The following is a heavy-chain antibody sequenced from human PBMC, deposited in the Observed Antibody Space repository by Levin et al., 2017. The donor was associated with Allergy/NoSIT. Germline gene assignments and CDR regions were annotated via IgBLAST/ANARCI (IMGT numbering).Heavy chain of an antibody. V-gene: IGHV4-34*01. Sequence: SETLSLTCAVYGGSFSGYYWSWIRQPPGKGLEWIGEINHSGSTNYNPSLKSRVTMSVDTSKNQFSLKLSSVTAADRAVYYCARTARYSSSWGVDYWGQGTRVTVSS. CDR1: GGSFSGYY. D-gene: IGHD6-13*01. CDR2: INHSGST. J-gene: IGHJ4*02. CDR3: ARTARYSSSWGVDY.